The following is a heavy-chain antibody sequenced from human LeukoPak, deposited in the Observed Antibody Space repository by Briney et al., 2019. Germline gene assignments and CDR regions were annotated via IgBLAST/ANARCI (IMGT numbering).Heavy chain of an antibody. CDR2: IKKDGSQK. Sequence: GGSLRLSCAASGFTFSTYWMSWVRQAPGKGLEWEANIKKDGSQKYYVDSVKGRFTISRDNAKNSLYLQMNSLRAEDTAVYYCAREGIAAAGLLDYWGQGTLVTVSS. V-gene: IGHV3-7*01. CDR3: AREGIAAAGLLDY. CDR1: GFTFSTYW. D-gene: IGHD6-13*01. J-gene: IGHJ4*02.